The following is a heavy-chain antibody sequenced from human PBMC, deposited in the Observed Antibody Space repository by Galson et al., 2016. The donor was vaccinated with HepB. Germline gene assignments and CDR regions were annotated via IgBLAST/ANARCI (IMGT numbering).Heavy chain of an antibody. D-gene: IGHD6-13*01. CDR3: ARAQVGEIAAAGTWFDY. J-gene: IGHJ4*02. CDR1: GGSINGYY. Sequence: ETLSLTCTVSGGSINGYYWSWIRQPPGKGLEWIGDIYYSGGANYNSSLKSRVTISVETSKNQFSLKLSSVTAADTAVYYCARAQVGEIAAAGTWFDYWGQGTLVTVSS. V-gene: IGHV4-59*08. CDR2: IYYSGGA.